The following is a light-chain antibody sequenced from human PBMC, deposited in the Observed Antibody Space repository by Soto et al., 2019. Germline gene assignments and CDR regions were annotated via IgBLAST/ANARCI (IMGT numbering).Light chain of an antibody. Sequence: QSVLTQPPSVSGAPGQRVTISCTGSSSNIGAGYDVHWYQQLPGTAPKLLIYGNSNRPSGVPDRFSGSKSGTSASLAITELQAEDEANYSCQSYDSSLSALCVSGTGTKVPAL. CDR1: SSNIGAGYD. CDR2: GNS. J-gene: IGLJ1*01. CDR3: QSYDSSLSALCV. V-gene: IGLV1-40*01.